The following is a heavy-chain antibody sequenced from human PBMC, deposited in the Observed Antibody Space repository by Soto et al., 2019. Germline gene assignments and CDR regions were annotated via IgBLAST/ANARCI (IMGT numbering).Heavy chain of an antibody. CDR3: ARLSFAVFSGYYPDPFTAV. V-gene: IGHV4-59*08. Sequence: GKGLEWIGYIYYSGSTNYNPSLKSRVTISVDTSKNQFSLKLSSVTAADTAVSYCARLSFAVFSGYYPDPFTAVWGNGTTVLVFS. CDR2: IYYSGST. D-gene: IGHD3-3*01. J-gene: IGHJ6*03.